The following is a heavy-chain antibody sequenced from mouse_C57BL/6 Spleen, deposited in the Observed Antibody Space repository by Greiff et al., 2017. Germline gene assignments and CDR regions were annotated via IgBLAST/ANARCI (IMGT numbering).Heavy chain of an antibody. CDR3: SRSGDYYGFDY. CDR1: GYSFTDYN. D-gene: IGHD1-1*01. J-gene: IGHJ2*01. Sequence: EVQLQQSGPELVKPGASVKISCKASGYSFTDYNMRWVKQSNGKSLEWIGVLNPNYGTTSYNQTFTGKATLTVDPSSSTAYMRLNSLPSADASVYYCSRSGDYYGFDYWGQGTPLTVSA. CDR2: LNPNYGTT. V-gene: IGHV1-39*01.